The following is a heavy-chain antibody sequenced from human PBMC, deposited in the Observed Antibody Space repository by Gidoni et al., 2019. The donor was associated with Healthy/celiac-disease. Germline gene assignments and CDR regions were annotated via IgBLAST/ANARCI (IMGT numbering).Heavy chain of an antibody. CDR3: AKDQSGVRGVVYYYGMDV. CDR1: GFPFSSSG. CDR2: ISYDGSNK. D-gene: IGHD3-10*01. Sequence: QVQLVESGGGVVQPGRSLRLSCAASGFPFSSSGMHWVRQAPGKGLEWVAVISYDGSNKYYADSVKGRFTISRDNSKNTLYLQMNSLRAEDTAVYYCAKDQSGVRGVVYYYGMDVWGQGTTVTVSS. V-gene: IGHV3-30*18. J-gene: IGHJ6*02.